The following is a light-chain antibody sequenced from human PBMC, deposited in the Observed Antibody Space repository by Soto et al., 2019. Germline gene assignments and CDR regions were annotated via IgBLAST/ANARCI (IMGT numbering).Light chain of an antibody. CDR2: EVS. CDR1: SSDVGAYDF. CDR3: SSHTTSNTRV. V-gene: IGLV2-14*03. Sequence: QSALTQPASVSGSPGQSIAISCTGTSSDVGAYDFVSWYQQHPDKAPKLLIYEVSNRPSGVSDRFSGSKSVNTATLTISGLQAGDEADYYSSSHTTSNTRVFGTGTKLTVL. J-gene: IGLJ1*01.